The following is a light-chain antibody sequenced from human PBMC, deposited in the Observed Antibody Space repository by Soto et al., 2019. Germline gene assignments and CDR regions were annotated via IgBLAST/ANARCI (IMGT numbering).Light chain of an antibody. CDR3: QQYYNWPPLT. V-gene: IGKV3-15*01. CDR2: AAS. J-gene: IGKJ4*01. Sequence: EIVMTQSPAILSVSPGERATLSCRASQSVSSKLAWYQQKPGQAPRLLIYAASTRATGIPARFSGSGSGTEFTLTISSLQSEDFAVYYCQQYYNWPPLTFGGGTMVDI. CDR1: QSVSSK.